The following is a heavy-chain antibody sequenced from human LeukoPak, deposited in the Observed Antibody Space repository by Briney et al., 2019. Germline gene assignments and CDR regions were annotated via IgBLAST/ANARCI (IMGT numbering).Heavy chain of an antibody. CDR3: ARLQYCSGTSCYWFDP. CDR2: IYHTGST. V-gene: IGHV4-30-2*01. CDR1: GGSISSGLYS. D-gene: IGHD2-2*01. J-gene: IGHJ5*02. Sequence: SETLSLTCDVSGGSISSGLYSWSWIRQPLGKGLEWIGYIYHTGSTYYNPSLKSRVTISVDTSKNQFSLRLSSVTAADTTVYYCARLQYCSGTSCYWFDPWGQGTLVTVSS.